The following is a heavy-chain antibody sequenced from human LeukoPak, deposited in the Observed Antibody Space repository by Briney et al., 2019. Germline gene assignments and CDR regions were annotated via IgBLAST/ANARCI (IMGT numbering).Heavy chain of an antibody. Sequence: VASVKVSCKASGYAFTSYGISWVRQAPGQGLEWMGWISAYNGNTNYAQKLQGRVTMTTDTSTSTAYMELRSLRSDDTAVYYCARVYGGSSPDAFDIWGQGTMVTVSS. CDR2: ISAYNGNT. D-gene: IGHD4-23*01. V-gene: IGHV1-18*01. CDR1: GYAFTSYG. CDR3: ARVYGGSSPDAFDI. J-gene: IGHJ3*02.